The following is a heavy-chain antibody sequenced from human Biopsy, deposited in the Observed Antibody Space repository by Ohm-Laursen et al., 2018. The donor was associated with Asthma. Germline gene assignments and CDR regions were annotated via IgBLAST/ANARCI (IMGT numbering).Heavy chain of an antibody. J-gene: IGHJ6*02. V-gene: IGHV1-69*01. CDR1: GDTFRTSA. Sequence: GSSVKVSCKTSGDTFRTSAFSWVRQAPGQGLEWMGGVTPLLDTGDYAQKFQGRVTITADESTSTAYMEVTSLRSEDTAIYYCARCQVGYSSGWSLLLKKIYYSGMDVWGQGTAVTVSS. CDR3: ARCQVGYSSGWSLLLKKIYYSGMDV. D-gene: IGHD6-19*01. CDR2: VTPLLDTG.